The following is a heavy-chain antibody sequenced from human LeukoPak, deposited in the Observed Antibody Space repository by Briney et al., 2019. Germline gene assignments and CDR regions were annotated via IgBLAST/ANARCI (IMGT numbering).Heavy chain of an antibody. CDR2: IGSSGTI. CDR1: GFTLSSYS. Sequence: GGSLRLSCAASGFTLSSYSMNWVRQAPGKGQEWVSYIGSSGTIHDADSVKGRFTISRDNSKNTLYLLMNSLRAEDTAVYYCAKDRPQSYYYFDYWGHGTLVTVSS. J-gene: IGHJ4*01. V-gene: IGHV3-48*01. D-gene: IGHD1-26*01. CDR3: AKDRPQSYYYFDY.